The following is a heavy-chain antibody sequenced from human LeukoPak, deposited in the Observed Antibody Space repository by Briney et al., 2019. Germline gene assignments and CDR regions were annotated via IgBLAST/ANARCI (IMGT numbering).Heavy chain of an antibody. J-gene: IGHJ4*02. V-gene: IGHV3-74*01. D-gene: IGHD5-12*01. CDR3: ARGYSGYFYY. CDR1: GFTFSSYW. CDR2: IDGDRSST. Sequence: PGGSLRLSCAASGFTFSSYWMQGVRQAPGKGLVWVSRIDGDRSSTNYADSVKGRFTISRDNAKNTLYLQMNSLRAEDTAVYYCARGYSGYFYYWGQGTLVTVSS.